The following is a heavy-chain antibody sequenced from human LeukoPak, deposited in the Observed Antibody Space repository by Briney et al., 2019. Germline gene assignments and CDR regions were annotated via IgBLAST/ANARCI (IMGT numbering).Heavy chain of an antibody. CDR3: AKYCSSTSCYLRS. Sequence: GGSLRLSCAASGFTFSRYAMTWVRQAPGKGLQWVSPISGNGDTTYYADSVKGRFTISRDNSKNTLYLQMNSLRAEDTAVYYCAKYCSSTSCYLRSWGQGTLVTVSS. CDR1: GFTFSRYA. D-gene: IGHD2-2*01. J-gene: IGHJ4*02. V-gene: IGHV3-23*01. CDR2: ISGNGDTT.